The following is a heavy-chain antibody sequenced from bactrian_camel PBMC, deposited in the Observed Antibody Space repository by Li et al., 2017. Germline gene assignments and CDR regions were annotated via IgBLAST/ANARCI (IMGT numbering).Heavy chain of an antibody. Sequence: HVQLVESGGGSVQAGGSLELSCAASDSTYRPYCMGWFRQGPGKEREGVATTATGIGTRGGSIADSVRGRFTISKDNAMDTLYLQMDSLKPEDTAVYYCAGRVGLESCGLFAEFSYWGQGTQVTVS. J-gene: IGHJ6*01. D-gene: IGHD1*01. CDR1: DSTYRPYC. CDR3: AGRVGLESCGLFAEFSY. CDR2: TATGIGTRGG. V-gene: IGHV3-3*01.